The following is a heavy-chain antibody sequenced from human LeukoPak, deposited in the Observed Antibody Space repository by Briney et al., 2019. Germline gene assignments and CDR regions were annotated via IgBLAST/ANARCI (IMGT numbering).Heavy chain of an antibody. CDR1: GGSISSYY. V-gene: IGHV4-59*12. D-gene: IGHD6-13*01. Sequence: SETLSLTCTVSGGSISSYYWSWVRQPPGKGLEWIGFVYYTGSTNYSPSLKSRVTISVDTSKNQFSLKLSSVTAADTAVYYCARGRGSSWYPYYYYYYMDVWGKGTTVTVSS. CDR3: ARGRGSSWYPYYYYYYMDV. J-gene: IGHJ6*03. CDR2: VYYTGST.